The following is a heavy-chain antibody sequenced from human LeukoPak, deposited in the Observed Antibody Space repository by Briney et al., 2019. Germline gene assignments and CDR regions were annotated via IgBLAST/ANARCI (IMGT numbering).Heavy chain of an antibody. CDR1: GGSISSYY. CDR2: IYYSGST. V-gene: IGHV4-59*12. J-gene: IGHJ3*02. CDR3: ASGSYSIGAFDI. Sequence: SETLSLTCTVSGGSISSYYWSWIRQPPGKGLEWIGYIYYSGSTYYNPSLKSRVTISVDTSKNQFSLKLSSVTAADTAVYYCASGSYSIGAFDIWGQGTMVTVSS. D-gene: IGHD1-26*01.